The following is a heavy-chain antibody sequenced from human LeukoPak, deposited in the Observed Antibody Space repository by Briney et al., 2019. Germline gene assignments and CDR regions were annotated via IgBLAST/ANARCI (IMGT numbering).Heavy chain of an antibody. Sequence: SETLSLTCAVYGGSFSGYYWSWIRQPPGKGLEWIGEINHSGSTNYNPSLKSRVTISVDTSKNQFSLRLTSVTAADTAVYYCAPERTYDHYLDVWGKGTTVTVSS. CDR2: INHSGST. D-gene: IGHD1/OR15-1a*01. CDR1: GGSFSGYY. V-gene: IGHV4-34*01. J-gene: IGHJ6*03. CDR3: APERTYDHYLDV.